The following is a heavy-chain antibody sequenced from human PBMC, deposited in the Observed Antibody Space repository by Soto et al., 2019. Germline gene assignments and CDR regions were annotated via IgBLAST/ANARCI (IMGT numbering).Heavy chain of an antibody. Sequence: PSETLSLSCTVSGGSISSYYWSWIRQPPGKGLEWIGYIYYSGSTNYNPSLKSRVTISVDTSKNQFSLKLSSVTAADTAVYYCARHRVLFPNAFAIWGQGTMVTVSS. V-gene: IGHV4-59*08. CDR2: IYYSGST. J-gene: IGHJ3*02. D-gene: IGHD2-21*01. CDR1: GGSISSYY. CDR3: ARHRVLFPNAFAI.